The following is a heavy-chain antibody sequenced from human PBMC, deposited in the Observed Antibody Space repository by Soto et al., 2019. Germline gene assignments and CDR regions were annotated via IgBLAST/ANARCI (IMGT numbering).Heavy chain of an antibody. V-gene: IGHV4-4*07. J-gene: IGHJ4*02. Sequence: QVQLQESGPGLVKPSETLSLTCTVSGASISSYFWSWIRQPAGKGLEWIGRIYTSGTTNYNPSLKSRVTISLDTSKIHFSLNLNSITAADTAVYYCARESATANYRPVDYWGRGALVTFS. D-gene: IGHD5-18*01. CDR2: IYTSGTT. CDR3: ARESATANYRPVDY. CDR1: GASISSYF.